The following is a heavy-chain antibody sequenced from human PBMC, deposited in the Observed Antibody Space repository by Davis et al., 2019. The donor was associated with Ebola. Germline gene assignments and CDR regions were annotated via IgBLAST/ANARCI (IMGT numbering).Heavy chain of an antibody. CDR2: IYYSGST. Sequence: MPSETLSLTCTVSGGSISSYYWSWIRQPPGKGLEWIGYIYYSGSTNYNPSLKSRVTISVDKSKNQFSLKLSSVTAADTAVYYCARGYDFWSGEYYYYYYGMDVWGQGTTVTVSS. CDR3: ARGYDFWSGEYYYYYYGMDV. D-gene: IGHD3-3*01. V-gene: IGHV4-59*12. J-gene: IGHJ6*02. CDR1: GGSISSYY.